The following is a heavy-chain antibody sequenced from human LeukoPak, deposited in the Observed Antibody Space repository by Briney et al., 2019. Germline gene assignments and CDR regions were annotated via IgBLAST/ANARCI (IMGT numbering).Heavy chain of an antibody. CDR1: GGSISSSSYY. CDR3: ASGGYDSSGYYFNYYYYYMDV. V-gene: IGHV4-39*07. CDR2: IYYSGST. J-gene: IGHJ6*03. Sequence: PSETLSLTCTVSGGSISSSSYYWGWIRQPPGKGLEWIGSIYYSGSTYYNPSLKSRVTISVDTSKNQFSLKLSSVTAADTAVYYCASGGYDSSGYYFNYYYYYMDVWGKGTTVTVSS. D-gene: IGHD3-22*01.